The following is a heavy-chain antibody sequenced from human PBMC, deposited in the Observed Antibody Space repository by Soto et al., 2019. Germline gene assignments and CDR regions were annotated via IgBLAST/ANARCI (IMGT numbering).Heavy chain of an antibody. CDR1: GFTFSNYA. J-gene: IGHJ4*02. CDR3: ARVFSDSGGRYYDY. V-gene: IGHV3-64*02. Sequence: PGGSLRLSCAASGFTFSNYAFHWVRQAPGKGLEYVSAINSDGSNTYYADSVRGRFTISRDNSQKRLYLQMGSLRAEDMAVYYCARVFSDSGGRYYDYWGQGTVVTVSS. D-gene: IGHD3-22*01. CDR2: INSDGSNT.